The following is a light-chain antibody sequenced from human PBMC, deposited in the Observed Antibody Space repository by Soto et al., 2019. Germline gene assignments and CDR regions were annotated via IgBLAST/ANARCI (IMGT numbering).Light chain of an antibody. CDR2: DAS. CDR1: QSISSW. J-gene: IGKJ2*01. CDR3: QQYNSYPYT. Sequence: DIQMTQSPSTLSASVGDRVTITCRASQSISSWLAWYQQKPGKDPKLLIYDASSLESGVPSRFSGSGYGTEVTLTISSLQPDDFATYYCQQYNSYPYTFGQGTKLEIK. V-gene: IGKV1-5*01.